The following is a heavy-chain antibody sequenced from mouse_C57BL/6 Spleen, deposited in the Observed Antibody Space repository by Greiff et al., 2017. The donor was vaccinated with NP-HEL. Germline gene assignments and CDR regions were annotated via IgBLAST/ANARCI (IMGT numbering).Heavy chain of an antibody. CDR3: ARGASSYGAY. V-gene: IGHV1-81*01. CDR1: GYTFTSYG. CDR2: IYPRSGNT. D-gene: IGHD1-1*01. J-gene: IGHJ3*01. Sequence: VQLVESGAELARPGASVKLSCKASGYTFTSYGISWVKQRTGQGLEWIGEIYPRSGNTYYNEKFKGKATLTADKSSSTAYMELRSLTSEDSAVYVCARGASSYGAYWGQGTLVTVSA.